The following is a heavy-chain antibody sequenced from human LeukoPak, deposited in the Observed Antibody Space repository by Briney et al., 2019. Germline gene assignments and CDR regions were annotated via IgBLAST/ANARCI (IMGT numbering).Heavy chain of an antibody. J-gene: IGHJ4*02. CDR1: GFTFSSYS. V-gene: IGHV3-21*01. CDR2: ISSSSSYI. D-gene: IGHD4-17*01. CDR3: ARDGDDYGDQVVDY. Sequence: PGGSLRLSCAASGFTFSSYSMNWVRQAPGKGLGWVSSISSSSSYIYYADSVKGRFTISRDNAKNSLYLQMNSLRAEDTAVYYCARDGDDYGDQVVDYWGQGTLVTASS.